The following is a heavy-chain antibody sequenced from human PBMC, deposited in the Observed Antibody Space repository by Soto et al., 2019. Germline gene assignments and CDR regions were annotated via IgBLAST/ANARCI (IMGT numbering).Heavy chain of an antibody. CDR1: GFTFSSYG. Sequence: GGSLRLSCAASGFTFSSYGMHWVRQAPGKGLERVAVISYDGSNKYYADSVKGRFTISRDNSKNTLYLQMNSLRAEDTAVYYCAKDRCSSTSCYSPYYFDYWGQGTLVTVSS. V-gene: IGHV3-30*18. CDR2: ISYDGSNK. CDR3: AKDRCSSTSCYSPYYFDY. D-gene: IGHD2-2*02. J-gene: IGHJ4*02.